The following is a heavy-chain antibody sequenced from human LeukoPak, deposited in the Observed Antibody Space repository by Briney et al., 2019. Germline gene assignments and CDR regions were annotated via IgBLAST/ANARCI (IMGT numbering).Heavy chain of an antibody. CDR2: ISSSSSTI. D-gene: IGHD3-10*02. J-gene: IGHJ6*04. CDR3: AELGITMIGGV. CDR1: GFTFSRYS. Sequence: GGSLRLSCAASGFTFSRYSMNWVRQAPGKGLEWVSYISSSSSTIYYADSVKGRFTISRDNANNSLYLQMNSLRAEDTAVYYCAELGITMIGGVWGKGTTVTISS. V-gene: IGHV3-48*01.